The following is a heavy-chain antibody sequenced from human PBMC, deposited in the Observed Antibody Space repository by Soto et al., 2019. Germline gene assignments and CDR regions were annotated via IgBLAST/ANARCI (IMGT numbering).Heavy chain of an antibody. CDR2: IIPIFGTA. V-gene: IGHV1-69*13. Sequence: SVKVSCKASGGTFSSYAISWVRQAPGQGLEWMGGIIPIFGTANYAQKFQGRVTITADESTSTAYMELSSLRSEDTAVYYCARALEEYYYDNRGYYSGYWGQGTLVTVSS. J-gene: IGHJ4*02. D-gene: IGHD3-22*01. CDR1: GGTFSSYA. CDR3: ARALEEYYYDNRGYYSGY.